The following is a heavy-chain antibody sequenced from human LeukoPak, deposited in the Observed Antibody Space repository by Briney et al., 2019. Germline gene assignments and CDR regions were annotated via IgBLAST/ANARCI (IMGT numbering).Heavy chain of an antibody. V-gene: IGHV3-23*01. CDR3: AKGEYYYDSSGYPSDY. Sequence: PGGSLRLSCAASGFTFSSYAMSWVRRAPGRGLEWVSAISGSGGSTYYADSVKGRFTISRDNSKNTLYLQMNSLRAEDTAVYYCAKGEYYYDSSGYPSDYWGQGTLVTVSS. CDR2: ISGSGGST. CDR1: GFTFSSYA. J-gene: IGHJ4*02. D-gene: IGHD3-22*01.